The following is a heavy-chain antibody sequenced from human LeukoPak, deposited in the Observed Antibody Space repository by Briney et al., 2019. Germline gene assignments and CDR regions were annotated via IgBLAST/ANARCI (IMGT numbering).Heavy chain of an antibody. J-gene: IGHJ5*02. CDR2: INPNIGGT. Sequence: GASVKVSCKASGYTFTGYYMHWVRQAPGQGPEWMGWINPNIGGTNYAQKFQGRVTMTRDTSISTAYMDLSSLTSDDTAVYYCARSNYGGQGAGDNWFDPWGQGTLVTVSS. CDR1: GYTFTGYY. V-gene: IGHV1-2*02. CDR3: ARSNYGGQGAGDNWFDP. D-gene: IGHD4/OR15-4a*01.